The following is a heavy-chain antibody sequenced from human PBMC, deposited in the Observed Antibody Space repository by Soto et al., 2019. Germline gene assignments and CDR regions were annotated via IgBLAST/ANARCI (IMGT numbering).Heavy chain of an antibody. CDR2: IYYSGRT. V-gene: IGHV4-39*01. CDR1: VESISSSSYY. D-gene: IGHD2-21*02. CDR3: ARQRTTVVTQAYFDH. J-gene: IGHJ4*02. Sequence: PSETLSLTCIFSVESISSSSYYCGWIRQPPGKGLEWIGSIYYSGRTYYNPSFKSRVTISIDTSKNQFSLKLSSVTATDTAVYYCARQRTTVVTQAYFDHWGQGALVTVS.